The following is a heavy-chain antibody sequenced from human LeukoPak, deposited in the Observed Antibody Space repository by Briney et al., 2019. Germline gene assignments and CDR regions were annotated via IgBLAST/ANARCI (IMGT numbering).Heavy chain of an antibody. J-gene: IGHJ5*02. CDR2: ISGSGGST. Sequence: PGGSLRLSCAASGFTFSSYAMSWVRQAPGKGLEWVSAISGSGGSTYYADSVKGRFTISRDNSKNTLYLQMNSLRAEDTAVYYCAKDQDPAEESDWFDPWGQGTLVTVSS. CDR1: GFTFSSYA. CDR3: AKDQDPAEESDWFDP. V-gene: IGHV3-23*01.